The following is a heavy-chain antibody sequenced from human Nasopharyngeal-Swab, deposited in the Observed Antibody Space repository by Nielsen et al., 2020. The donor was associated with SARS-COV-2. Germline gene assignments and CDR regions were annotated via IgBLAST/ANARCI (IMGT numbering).Heavy chain of an antibody. V-gene: IGHV4-59*01. CDR3: ARASYYDFWSGYYRSDYYGMDV. D-gene: IGHD3-3*01. CDR1: GGSISSYY. CDR2: IYYSGST. J-gene: IGHJ6*02. Sequence: SETLPLTCTVSGGSISSYYWSWIRQPPGKGLEWIGYIYYSGSTNYNPSLKSRVTISVDTSKNQFSLKLSSVTAADTAVYYCARASYYDFWSGYYRSDYYGMDVWGQGTTVTVSS.